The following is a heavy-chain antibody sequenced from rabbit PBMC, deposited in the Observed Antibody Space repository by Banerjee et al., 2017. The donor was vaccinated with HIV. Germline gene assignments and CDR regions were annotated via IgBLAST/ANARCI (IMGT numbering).Heavy chain of an antibody. Sequence: WGRQAPGKGLQWIACINASTGKPVYATWASGRFTISRTSSTTVTPHMTSLTAADRATYFCARDLVGVIGWNFYLWGPGTLVTVS. CDR2: INASTGKP. V-gene: IGHV1S40*01. CDR3: ARDLVGVIGWNFYL. D-gene: IGHD2-1*01. J-gene: IGHJ4*01.